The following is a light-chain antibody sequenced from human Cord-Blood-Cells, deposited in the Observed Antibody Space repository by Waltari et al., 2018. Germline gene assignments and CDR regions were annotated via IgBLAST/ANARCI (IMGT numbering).Light chain of an antibody. V-gene: IGKV4-1*01. Sequence: DILMTPSPDSLAVFLRERATINCKPSQSVSYSSNNKNYLAWYQQKPGQPPKLLIYWASTRESGVPDRFSGSGSGTDFTLTISSLQAEDVAVYYCQQYYSTPFTFGPGTKVDIK. J-gene: IGKJ3*01. CDR3: QQYYSTPFT. CDR2: WAS. CDR1: QSVSYSSNNKNY.